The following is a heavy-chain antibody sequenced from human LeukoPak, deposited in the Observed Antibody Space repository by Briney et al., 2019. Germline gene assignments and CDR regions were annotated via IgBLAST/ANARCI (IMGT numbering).Heavy chain of an antibody. Sequence: GGSLRLSCAASGFTFSSYWMTWVRQGPGKGLEWVANIKPDGSLIYYVDSVKGRFTISRDNAKNSLYLQMNSLRAEDTAVYYCAKSAPTPHIVVVTAINNWFDPWGQGTLVTVSS. V-gene: IGHV3-7*01. CDR3: AKSAPTPHIVVVTAINNWFDP. J-gene: IGHJ5*02. CDR2: IKPDGSLI. CDR1: GFTFSSYW. D-gene: IGHD2-21*02.